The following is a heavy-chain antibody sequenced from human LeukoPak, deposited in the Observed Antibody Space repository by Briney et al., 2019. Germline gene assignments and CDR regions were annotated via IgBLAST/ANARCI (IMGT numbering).Heavy chain of an antibody. V-gene: IGHV5-10-1*01. D-gene: IGHD3-10*01. CDR1: GYRFPSYW. CDR3: ARRGYYYYGMDV. CDR2: IDPSDSYT. J-gene: IGHJ6*02. Sequence: GESLKISCKGSGYRFPSYWISWVRQMPGKGLEWMGRIDPSDSYTNYSPSFQGHVTISVDKSISTAYLQWTSLKSSDSAMYYCARRGYYYYGMDVWGQGTTVTVSS.